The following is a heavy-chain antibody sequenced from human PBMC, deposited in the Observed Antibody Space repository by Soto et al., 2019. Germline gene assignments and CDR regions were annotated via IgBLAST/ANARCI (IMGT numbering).Heavy chain of an antibody. V-gene: IGHV3-48*02. D-gene: IGHD3-22*01. J-gene: IGHJ6*02. Sequence: QTGGSLRLSCAASGFTFSSYSMNWVRQAPGKGLEWVSYISSSSSTIYYADSVKGRFTISRDNAKNSLSLQMNSLRDEDTAVYYCARDHYDSSGYYQHYYYYGLDVWGQGTTVTVSS. CDR1: GFTFSSYS. CDR2: ISSSSSTI. CDR3: ARDHYDSSGYYQHYYYYGLDV.